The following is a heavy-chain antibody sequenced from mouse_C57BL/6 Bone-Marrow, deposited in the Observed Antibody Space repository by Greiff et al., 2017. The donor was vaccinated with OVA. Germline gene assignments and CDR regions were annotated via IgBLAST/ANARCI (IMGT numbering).Heavy chain of an antibody. CDR2: IHPNSGST. CDR3: ARKTDNYFDY. V-gene: IGHV1-64*01. CDR1: GYTFTSYW. D-gene: IGHD4-1*01. Sequence: QVQLQQSGAELVKPGASVKLSCKASGYTFTSYWMHWVKQRPGQGLEWIGMIHPNSGSTNYNEKFKSKATLTVDKSSSTAYMQLSSLTSEDSAVYYCARKTDNYFDYWGQGTTLTVSS. J-gene: IGHJ2*01.